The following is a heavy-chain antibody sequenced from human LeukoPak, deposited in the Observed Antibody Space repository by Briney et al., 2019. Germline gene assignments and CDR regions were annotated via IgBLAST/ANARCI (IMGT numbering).Heavy chain of an antibody. V-gene: IGHV1-2*02. J-gene: IGHJ6*03. CDR3: ARASETYDSSGHQYYYYYMDV. Sequence: ASVKVSCKASGYTFTGYYMHWVRQAPGQGLEWMGWINPNSGGTNYAQQFQGRLTMTRDTSISTAYMELSRLRSDDTAVYYCARASETYDSSGHQYYYYYMDVWGKGTTVTISS. CDR1: GYTFTGYY. D-gene: IGHD3-22*01. CDR2: INPNSGGT.